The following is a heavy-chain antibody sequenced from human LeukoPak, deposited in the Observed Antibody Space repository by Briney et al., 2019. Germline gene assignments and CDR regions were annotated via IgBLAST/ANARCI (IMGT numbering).Heavy chain of an antibody. Sequence: GGSLRLSCAASGFTFSSYGMHWVRQAPGKGLEWVAVIWYDGSNKYYADSVKGRLTISRDNSKNTLYLQMNSLRAEDTAVYYCAKSDYGDRYFDYWGQGTLVTVSS. CDR2: IWYDGSNK. D-gene: IGHD4-17*01. J-gene: IGHJ4*02. CDR3: AKSDYGDRYFDY. CDR1: GFTFSSYG. V-gene: IGHV3-33*06.